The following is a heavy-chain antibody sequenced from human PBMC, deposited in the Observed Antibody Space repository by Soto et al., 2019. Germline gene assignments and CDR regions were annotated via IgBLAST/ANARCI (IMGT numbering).Heavy chain of an antibody. V-gene: IGHV1-18*01. CDR1: DFSSLSYG. Sequence: QVQLVQSGAEVKKPGASVKVSCKASDFSSLSYGFSWVRQAPGEGLEGMGCISGPNGNTNYALKFQGRVTMTTDTSTSTGYMELRSLRFDDTAVYYCARDRYDTTKGDHLGADYWGQGTLVTVSS. CDR2: ISGPNGNT. J-gene: IGHJ4*02. D-gene: IGHD2-8*01. CDR3: ARDRYDTTKGDHLGADY.